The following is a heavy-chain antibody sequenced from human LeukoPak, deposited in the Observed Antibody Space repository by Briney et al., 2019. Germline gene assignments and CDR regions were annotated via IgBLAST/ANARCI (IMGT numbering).Heavy chain of an antibody. D-gene: IGHD5-24*01. J-gene: IGHJ4*02. CDR1: GGTFSSYA. CDR2: IIPILGIA. CDR3: ARVGKDGYNFHTI. V-gene: IGHV1-69*04. Sequence: ASVKVSCKASGGTFSSYATSWVRQAPGQGLEWMGRIIPILGIANYAQKFQGRVTITADKSTSTAYMELSSLRSEDTAVYYCARVGKDGYNFHTIWGQGTLVTVSS.